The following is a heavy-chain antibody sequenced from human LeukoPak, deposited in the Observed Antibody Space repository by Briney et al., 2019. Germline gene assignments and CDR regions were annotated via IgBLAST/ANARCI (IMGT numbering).Heavy chain of an antibody. V-gene: IGHV4-59*08. CDR3: ARHREELGNDY. CDR1: GGSISSYY. Sequence: SETLSLTCTVSGGSISSYYWSWIRQPPGKGLEWIGYIYYSGSTNYNPSLKSRVTISVDTSKNQFSLKLSSVTAADTAVYYCARHREELGNDYRGQGTLVTVSS. D-gene: IGHD7-27*01. CDR2: IYYSGST. J-gene: IGHJ4*02.